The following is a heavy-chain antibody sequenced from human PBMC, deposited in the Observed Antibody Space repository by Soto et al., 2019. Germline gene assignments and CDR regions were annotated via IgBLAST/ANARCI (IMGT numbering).Heavy chain of an antibody. CDR2: ISYDGNKI. Sequence: QEQLVESGGGVVQPGRSLRLSCATSGFTFSRFGMHWVRQAPGKGLEWVAVISYDGNKIFYGDSVKGRFNISRDDSKNTLYLDMNNLRPEDTAVYYCAKDGRIAVAATGWLGPWGQGTLVTVSS. D-gene: IGHD6-19*01. CDR3: AKDGRIAVAATGWLGP. V-gene: IGHV3-30*18. CDR1: GFTFSRFG. J-gene: IGHJ5*02.